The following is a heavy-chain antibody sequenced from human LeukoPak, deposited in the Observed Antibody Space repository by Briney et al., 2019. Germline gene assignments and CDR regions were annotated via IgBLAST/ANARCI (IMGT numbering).Heavy chain of an antibody. CDR3: ARGLRSSWLVYGFDI. Sequence: PGGSLRLSCAASGFTFSSYSMNWVRQAPGKGLEWVSSISSSSSYIYYADSVKGRFTISRDNAKNSLYLQMNSLRAEDTAVYYCARGLRSSWLVYGFDIWGQGTVVTVSS. CDR2: ISSSSSYI. D-gene: IGHD6-13*01. J-gene: IGHJ3*02. CDR1: GFTFSSYS. V-gene: IGHV3-21*01.